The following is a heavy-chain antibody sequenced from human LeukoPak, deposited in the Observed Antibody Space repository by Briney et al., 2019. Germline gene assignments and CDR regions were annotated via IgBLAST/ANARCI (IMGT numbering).Heavy chain of an antibody. CDR3: AKELSGGWSFDY. D-gene: IGHD6-19*01. CDR2: LSGSGENT. V-gene: IGHV3-23*01. J-gene: IGHJ4*02. CDR1: GFTFSSYA. Sequence: GGSLRLSCAASGFTFSSYAMSWVRQAPGKGLEWVSGLSGSGENTIYADSVKGRFTISRDNSKNTMFLQMNSLIAEDTAVYYCAKELSGGWSFDYWGQGALVTVSS.